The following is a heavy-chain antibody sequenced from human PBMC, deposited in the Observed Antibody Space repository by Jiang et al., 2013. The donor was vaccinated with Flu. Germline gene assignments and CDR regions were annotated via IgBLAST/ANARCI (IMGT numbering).Heavy chain of an antibody. V-gene: IGHV3-21*01. Sequence: FSFSSYTMNWVRQAPGRGCSGSPPFRLEVLTHTTQTQSKGRFTVSRDNSKNSLYLQMNSLRAEDTAVYYCARDGSGYDSYAYEDSSSYYPDYWGQGTLVTVSS. D-gene: IGHD3-22*01. CDR3: ARDGSGYDSYAYEDSSSYYPDY. J-gene: IGHJ4*02. CDR2: FRLEVLT. CDR1: FSFSSYT.